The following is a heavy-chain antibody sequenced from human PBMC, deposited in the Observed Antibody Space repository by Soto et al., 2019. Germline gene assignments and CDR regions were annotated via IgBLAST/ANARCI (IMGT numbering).Heavy chain of an antibody. V-gene: IGHV1-2*04. CDR3: ARDQRLSSGFPIDY. CDR1: GYTFTGYY. D-gene: IGHD6-19*01. Sequence: ASVKVSCKASGYTFTGYYMHWVRQAPGQGLEWMGWINPNSGGTNYAQTFQGWVTMTTDTSTSTAYMELRSLRSDDTAVYYCARDQRLSSGFPIDYWGQGTLVTVSS. CDR2: INPNSGGT. J-gene: IGHJ4*02.